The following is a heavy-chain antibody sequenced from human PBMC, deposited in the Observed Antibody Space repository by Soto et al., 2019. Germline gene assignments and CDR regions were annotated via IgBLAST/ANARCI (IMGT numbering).Heavy chain of an antibody. J-gene: IGHJ4*02. CDR3: ARNGYSNGWYHFDY. CDR2: IHHSGST. CDR1: GGSISSSNW. Sequence: QVQLQESGPGLVKPSGTLSLTCALSGGSISSSNWWSWVRQPPGKGLEWIGEIHHSGSTNYKSSLKSRVPXXVXKXXNQCSRKLTSVTAADTAVYYCARNGYSNGWYHFDYWGQGILVTVSS. V-gene: IGHV4-4*02. D-gene: IGHD6-19*01.